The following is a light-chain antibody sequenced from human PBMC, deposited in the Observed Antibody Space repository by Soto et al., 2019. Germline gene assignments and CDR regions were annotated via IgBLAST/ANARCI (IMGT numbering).Light chain of an antibody. V-gene: IGKV4-1*01. CDR1: QSVLYSSNNKNY. CDR2: CAS. J-gene: IGKJ1*01. CDR3: QQYYSTPGT. Sequence: DIVMTQSPDSLAVSLGERATINCKSSQSVLYSSNNKNYLAWYQQKPGQPPKLLIYCASARESGVPDRFSGSGSGTDFTLTISSLQAEDVAVYYCQQYYSTPGTFGQGTKV.